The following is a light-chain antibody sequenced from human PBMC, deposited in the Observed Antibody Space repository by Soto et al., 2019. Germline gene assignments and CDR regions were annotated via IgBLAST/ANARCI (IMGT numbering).Light chain of an antibody. CDR2: DVS. CDR1: GSDVGGYNY. Sequence: QSALTQPRSVSGSPGQSVTISCTGTGSDVGGYNYVSWYQQHPGKAPKLMIYDVSQWPSGVPDRFSGSKSGNTASLTISGLQDEDEAYYYCCSYAGIYTLIFGGGTKVTVL. J-gene: IGLJ2*01. CDR3: CSYAGIYTLI. V-gene: IGLV2-11*01.